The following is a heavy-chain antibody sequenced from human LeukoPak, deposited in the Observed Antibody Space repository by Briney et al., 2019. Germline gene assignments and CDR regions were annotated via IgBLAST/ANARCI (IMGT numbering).Heavy chain of an antibody. J-gene: IGHJ4*02. Sequence: GGSLRLSCAASGFTFSNYGMHWVRQAPGKGLEWVAFIGYDGSNKYYADSVKGRFTISRDNSKNTLYLQMNSLRAEDTAVYHCARMTLYGSGTVDWGQGILVTVSS. CDR2: IGYDGSNK. CDR1: GFTFSNYG. CDR3: ARMTLYGSGTVD. D-gene: IGHD3-10*01. V-gene: IGHV3-30*02.